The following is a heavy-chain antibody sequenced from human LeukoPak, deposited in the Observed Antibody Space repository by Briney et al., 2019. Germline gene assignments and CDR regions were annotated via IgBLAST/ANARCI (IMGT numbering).Heavy chain of an antibody. D-gene: IGHD3-9*01. V-gene: IGHV4-34*01. Sequence: SETLSLTCAVYGGSFSGYYWSWIRQPPGKGLEWIGEINHSGSTNYNPSLKSRVTISVDTSKNQFSLKLSSVTAADTAVYYCAGLGGFVLRYSNWFDPWGQGTLVTVSS. J-gene: IGHJ5*02. CDR1: GGSFSGYY. CDR3: AGLGGFVLRYSNWFDP. CDR2: INHSGST.